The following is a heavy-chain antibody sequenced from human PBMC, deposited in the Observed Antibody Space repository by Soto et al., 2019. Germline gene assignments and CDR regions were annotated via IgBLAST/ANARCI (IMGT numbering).Heavy chain of an antibody. CDR3: ARDMRAVPWYGGVSSAFEM. V-gene: IGHV3-74*01. Sequence: GGSLRLSCAASGFTFSSHWIHWVRQAPGQGLVWVSRTKTDGSTTYADFVKGRFTISRDNAKNTLYLQMNSLRAEDTAVYYCARDMRAVPWYGGVSSAFEMWGQGTMVTVSS. CDR2: TKTDGST. D-gene: IGHD3-10*01. J-gene: IGHJ3*02. CDR1: GFTFSSHW.